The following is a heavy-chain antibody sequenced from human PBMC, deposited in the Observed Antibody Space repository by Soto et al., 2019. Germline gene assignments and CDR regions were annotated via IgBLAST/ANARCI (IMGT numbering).Heavy chain of an antibody. V-gene: IGHV2-5*02. Sequence: YGPTLVNPTQTLTLTCSFSGFSLTANGVGVGWVRQPPGLALEWLAMVYWDDDKHYSASLRSRLSITKDTSKSQVVLTMTNMDHVEKGPYYCATLTGSHWGQXALVTVSS. D-gene: IGHD3-9*01. J-gene: IGHJ4*02. CDR2: VYWDDDK. CDR1: GFSLTANGVG. CDR3: ATLTGSH.